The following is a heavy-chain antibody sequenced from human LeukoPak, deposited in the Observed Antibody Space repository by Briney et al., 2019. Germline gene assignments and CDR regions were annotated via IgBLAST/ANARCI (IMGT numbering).Heavy chain of an antibody. V-gene: IGHV2-5*01. D-gene: IGHD2-15*01. J-gene: IGHJ4*02. CDR1: GFPLSTSGVG. CDR2: ISWNDDK. CDR3: AHRRWQTADFDY. Sequence: SGPTLVNPTQTLTLTCTFSGFPLSTSGVGVGWIRQPPGKALEWLVFISWNDDKRYSPSLKSRLTITKDTSKNQVVLTMTNMDPVDTATYCCAHRRWQTADFDYWGRGTLVTVSS.